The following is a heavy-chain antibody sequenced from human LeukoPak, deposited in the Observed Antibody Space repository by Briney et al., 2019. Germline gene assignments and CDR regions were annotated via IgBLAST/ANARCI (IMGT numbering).Heavy chain of an antibody. J-gene: IGHJ5*02. Sequence: PSETLSLTCTVSGGSISSYYWSWIRQPPGKGLEWIGYIYYSGSTNYNPSLKSRVTISVDTSKNQFSLKLSSVTAADTAVYYCARGGDGYNPKWFDPWGQGTLVTVSS. CDR1: GGSISSYY. CDR2: IYYSGST. V-gene: IGHV4-59*01. CDR3: ARGGDGYNPKWFDP. D-gene: IGHD5-24*01.